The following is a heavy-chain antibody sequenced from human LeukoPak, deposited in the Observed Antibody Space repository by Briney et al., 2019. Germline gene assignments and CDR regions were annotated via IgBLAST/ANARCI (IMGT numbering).Heavy chain of an antibody. CDR2: ISYDGSNK. D-gene: IGHD2-15*01. CDR1: GFTFSSYA. J-gene: IGHJ4*02. V-gene: IGHV3-30-3*01. CDR3: AREGRGCSGGSCYLWYFDY. Sequence: GRSLRLSCAASGFTFSSYAMHWVRQAPGKGLEWVAVISYDGSNKYYADSVKGRFTISRDNSKNTLYLQMNSLRAEDTAVYYCAREGRGCSGGSCYLWYFDYWGQGTLVTVSS.